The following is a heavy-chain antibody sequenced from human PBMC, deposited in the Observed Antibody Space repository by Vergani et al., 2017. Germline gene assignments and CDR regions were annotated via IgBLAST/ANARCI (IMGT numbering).Heavy chain of an antibody. D-gene: IGHD2-2*01. J-gene: IGHJ4*02. CDR1: EYSFGNYW. V-gene: IGHV5-51*03. Sequence: EVELVQSGPEMRKPGESLKISCKGSEYSFGNYWIGWVRQMPGKGLQWMGIIYPADSDTRYSPSFQGQVTISADKSISTAFLQWDSLKASDTALYYCARDKRGYCSSTSCYAPFGYWGQGTLVTVSS. CDR3: ARDKRGYCSSTSCYAPFGY. CDR2: IYPADSDT.